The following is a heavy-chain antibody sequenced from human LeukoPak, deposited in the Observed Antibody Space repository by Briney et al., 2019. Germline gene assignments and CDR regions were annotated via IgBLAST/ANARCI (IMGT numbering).Heavy chain of an antibody. D-gene: IGHD2-2*01. CDR1: GFTFSSYG. CDR3: AKDLFEVGSCSTSSCLASLPFFDY. CDR2: ISYDGSNK. Sequence: GRSLRLSCAASGFTFSSYGMHWVRQAPGKGLEWVAVISYDGSNKYYADSVKGRFTISRDNSKNTLSLQMNSLRADDTAVYYCAKDLFEVGSCSTSSCLASLPFFDYWGQGNLVTVSS. J-gene: IGHJ4*02. V-gene: IGHV3-30*18.